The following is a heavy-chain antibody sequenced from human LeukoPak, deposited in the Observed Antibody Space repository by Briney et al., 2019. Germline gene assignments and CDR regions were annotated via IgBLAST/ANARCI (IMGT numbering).Heavy chain of an antibody. CDR2: IYPGDSDT. D-gene: IGHD4/OR15-4a*01. CDR3: ATPDPTLTYFDY. CDR1: GYGFTSYW. V-gene: IGHV5-51*01. Sequence: GESMKISCKGSGYGFTSYWIGWVRQMPGKGLGWMGIIYPGDSDTRYSPSFQGQVNISADKSISTAYLQWSSLKASDTAMYYCATPDPTLTYFDYWGQGTLVTVSS. J-gene: IGHJ4*02.